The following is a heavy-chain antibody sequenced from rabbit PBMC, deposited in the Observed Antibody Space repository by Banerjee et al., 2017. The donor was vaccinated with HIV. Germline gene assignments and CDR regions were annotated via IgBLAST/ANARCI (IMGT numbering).Heavy chain of an antibody. Sequence: QEQLVESGGGLVTLGGSLKLSCKASGIDFSSYGISWVRQAPGKGLEWIGCIYDGDDTTNYATWAKGRFTISKTSSTTVDLKMTSLTAADTATYFCARDGAADCYDFGLWGPGTLVTVS. CDR2: IYDGDDTT. J-gene: IGHJ4*01. CDR3: ARDGAADCYDFGL. D-gene: IGHD2-1*01. CDR1: GIDFSSYG. V-gene: IGHV1S45*01.